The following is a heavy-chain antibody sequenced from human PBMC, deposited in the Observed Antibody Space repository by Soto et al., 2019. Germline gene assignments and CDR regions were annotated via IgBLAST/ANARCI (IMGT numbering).Heavy chain of an antibody. J-gene: IGHJ2*01. CDR1: GFTFSTYW. Sequence: EVQLVESGGGLVQPGGSLRLSCAASGFTFSTYWMSWVRQAPGKGLEWVANIKQDGSEKYYVDSVKGRFTISRDNAKKLLYPQMNTLSAEDTDVYFCARQYYDFWSGYHYWYFDLLGRGPLVTVSS. CDR2: IKQDGSEK. D-gene: IGHD3-3*01. CDR3: ARQYYDFWSGYHYWYFDL. V-gene: IGHV3-7*03.